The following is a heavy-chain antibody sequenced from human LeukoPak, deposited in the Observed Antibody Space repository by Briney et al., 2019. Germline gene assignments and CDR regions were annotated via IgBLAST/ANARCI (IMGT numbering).Heavy chain of an antibody. V-gene: IGHV3-66*02. Sequence: GGSLRLSCAASGFTVSSNYMSWVRQAPGKGLEWVSVTYSGGSTYYADSVKGRFTISRDNSKNTLYLQMNSLRAEDTAVYYCATSYYYYMDVWGKGTTVTVSS. J-gene: IGHJ6*03. CDR3: ATSYYYYMDV. CDR2: TYSGGST. CDR1: GFTVSSNY.